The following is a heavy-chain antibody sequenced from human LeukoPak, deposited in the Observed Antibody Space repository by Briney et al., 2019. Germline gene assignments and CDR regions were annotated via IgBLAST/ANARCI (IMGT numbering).Heavy chain of an antibody. CDR3: ARGPVVEYYYYGMDV. J-gene: IGHJ6*02. CDR1: GFTFSSYW. V-gene: IGHV3-74*01. CDR2: INSDGSST. Sequence: PGGSLRLSCAASGFTFSSYWMHWVRQAPGKGLVWASRINSDGSSTSYADSVKGRFTISRDNAKNTLYLQMNSLRAEDTAVYYCARGPVVEYYYYGMDVWGQGTTVTVSS. D-gene: IGHD2-15*01.